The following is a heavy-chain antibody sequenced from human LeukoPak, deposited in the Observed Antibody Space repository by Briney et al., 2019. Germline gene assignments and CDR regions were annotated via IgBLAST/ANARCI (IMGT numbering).Heavy chain of an antibody. CDR1: GGTFSSYA. CDR2: IIPIFGTA. CDR3: ARSKDLRLDDIYY. D-gene: IGHD3-9*01. J-gene: IGHJ4*02. V-gene: IGHV1-69*13. Sequence: SVKVSCKASGGTFSSYAFSWVRQAPGQGLEWMGGIIPIFGTANYAQKFQGRVTITADESTSSAYMELSSLSSEDTAVYYCARSKDLRLDDIYYWGQGTLVTVSS.